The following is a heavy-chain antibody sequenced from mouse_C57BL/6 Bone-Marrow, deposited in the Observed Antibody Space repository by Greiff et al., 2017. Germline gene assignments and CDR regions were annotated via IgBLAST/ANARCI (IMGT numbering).Heavy chain of an antibody. V-gene: IGHV7-1*01. CDR3: ARAGYNYDLAG. D-gene: IGHD2-12*01. CDR1: GFTFSDCY. J-gene: IGHJ3*01. Sequence: DVKLVESGGGVVQSGRSLRLSCATSGFTFSDCYMEWVRQTPGKGLEWIAASRNKATDYTTEYSASVKGRLIVSRDTSQSILYLQRNALRAEDTAIYYCARAGYNYDLAGWGQRTLVTVSA. CDR2: SRNKATDYTT.